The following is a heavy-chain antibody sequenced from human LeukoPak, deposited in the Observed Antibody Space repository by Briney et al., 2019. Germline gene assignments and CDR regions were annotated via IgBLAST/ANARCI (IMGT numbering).Heavy chain of an antibody. V-gene: IGHV7-4-1*02. CDR2: INTNTGNP. Sequence: ASVKVSCKASGYTFTSYAMNWVRQAPGQGLEWMGWINTNTGNPTYAQGFTGRFVFSLDTSVSTAYLQISSLKAEDTAVYYCAREVDYDILTGVGGYFDYWGQGTLVTVSS. CDR1: GYTFTSYA. D-gene: IGHD3-9*01. CDR3: AREVDYDILTGVGGYFDY. J-gene: IGHJ4*02.